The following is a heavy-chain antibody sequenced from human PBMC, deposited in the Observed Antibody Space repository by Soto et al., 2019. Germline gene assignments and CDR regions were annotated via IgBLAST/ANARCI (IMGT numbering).Heavy chain of an antibody. Sequence: SVKVSCKASGGTFSSYAISWVRQAPGQGLEWTGGIIPIFGTANYAQKFQGRVTITADESTSTAYMELSSLRSEDTAVYYCARDPRRAYSNYDGMDVWGQGTTVTVSS. CDR1: GGTFSSYA. V-gene: IGHV1-69*13. D-gene: IGHD4-4*01. CDR2: IIPIFGTA. J-gene: IGHJ6*02. CDR3: ARDPRRAYSNYDGMDV.